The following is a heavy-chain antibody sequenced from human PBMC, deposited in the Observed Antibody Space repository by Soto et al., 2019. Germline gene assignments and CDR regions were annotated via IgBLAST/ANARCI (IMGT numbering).Heavy chain of an antibody. D-gene: IGHD3-3*01. CDR3: AGDDKGDFWSGYRRFDP. CDR2: IIPIFGTA. Sequence: QVQLVQSGAEVKKPGSSVKVSCKASGGTFSSYAISWVRQAPGQGLEWMGGIIPIFGTANYAQKFQGRVTITADESTSTAYMELSSLRSEDTAVYYCAGDDKGDFWSGYRRFDPWGQGTLVTVSS. J-gene: IGHJ5*02. V-gene: IGHV1-69*01. CDR1: GGTFSSYA.